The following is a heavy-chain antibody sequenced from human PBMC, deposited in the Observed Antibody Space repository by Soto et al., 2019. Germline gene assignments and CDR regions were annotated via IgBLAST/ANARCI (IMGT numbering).Heavy chain of an antibody. J-gene: IGHJ5*02. CDR2: IFYLGSS. CDR1: GDSIISSDFY. CDR3: ARHSLALRKNNWFDP. Sequence: SETLSLTSTVSGDSIISSDFYWGWVRQPPGKGLEWMGRIFYLGSSYYNPSLKSRFTMSVDTSKNQFSLRLRPVPAADTALYFCARHSLALRKNNWFDPWGQGMMVTVSS. V-gene: IGHV4-39*01. D-gene: IGHD3-3*02.